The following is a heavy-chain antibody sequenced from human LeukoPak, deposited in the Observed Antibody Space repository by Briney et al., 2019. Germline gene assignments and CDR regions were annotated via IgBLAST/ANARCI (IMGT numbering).Heavy chain of an antibody. J-gene: IGHJ3*02. CDR2: IDPSDSYT. CDR3: ARQSVRGVFAFDI. Sequence: GESLKISCKGSGYSFTSYWISWVRQMPGKGPGWMGRIDPSDSYTNYSPSFQGHVTISADKSIGTAYLQWSSLKASDTAMYYCARQSVRGVFAFDIWGQGTMVTVSS. V-gene: IGHV5-10-1*01. CDR1: GYSFTSYW. D-gene: IGHD3-10*01.